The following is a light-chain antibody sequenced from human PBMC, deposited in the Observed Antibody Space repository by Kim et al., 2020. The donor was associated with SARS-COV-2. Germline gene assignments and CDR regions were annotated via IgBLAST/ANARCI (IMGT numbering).Light chain of an antibody. V-gene: IGLV3-19*01. CDR2: GKN. CDR1: SLRTYD. J-gene: IGLJ2*01. Sequence: VALEQTVRITCQGDSLRTYDTTWFQQKPGQAPIVVFYGKNNRPAGIPDRFSGSSSGNAASLTITATPAGDEADYYCNSRDNNDNVLFGGGTQLTVL. CDR3: NSRDNNDNVL.